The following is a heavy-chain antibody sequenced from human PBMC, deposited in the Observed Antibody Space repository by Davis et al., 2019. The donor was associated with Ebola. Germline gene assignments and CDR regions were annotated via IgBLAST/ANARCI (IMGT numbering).Heavy chain of an antibody. CDR1: GFTFDDYA. D-gene: IGHD2-21*01. J-gene: IGHJ4*02. V-gene: IGHV3-9*01. CDR3: AKGASWKGGTYFDY. CDR2: ISWNSGSI. Sequence: SLKISCAASGFTFDDYAMHWVRQAPGKGLEWVSGISWNSGSIGYADSVKGRFTISRDNAKNSLYLQMNSLRAEDTALYYCAKGASWKGGTYFDYWGQGTLVTVSS.